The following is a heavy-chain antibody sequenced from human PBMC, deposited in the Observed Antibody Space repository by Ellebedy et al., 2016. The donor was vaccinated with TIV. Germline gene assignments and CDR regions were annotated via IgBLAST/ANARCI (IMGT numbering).Heavy chain of an antibody. CDR2: INHSGST. V-gene: IGHV4-34*01. CDR3: ARGRDR. CDR1: GGSFSGYY. J-gene: IGHJ5*02. Sequence: SETLSLTXAVYGGSFSGYYWSWIRQPPGKGLEWIGEINHSGSTNYNPSLKSRVTISVDTSKNQFSLKLSSVTAADTAVYYCARGRDRWGQGTLVTVSS.